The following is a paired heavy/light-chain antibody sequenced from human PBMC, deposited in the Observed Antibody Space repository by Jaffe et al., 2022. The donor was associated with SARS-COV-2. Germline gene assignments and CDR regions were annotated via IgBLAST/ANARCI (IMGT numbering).Light chain of an antibody. CDR1: SSDVGGYNY. V-gene: IGLV2-11*01. CDR2: DVS. Sequence: QSALTQPPSVSGSPGQSVTISCTGTSSDVGGYNYVSWYQQHPGRAPKLLIYDVSKRPSGVPDRFTGSKSGNTASLTISGLQAEDEADFYCCSYAGNSNYVFGVGTKVTVL. J-gene: IGLJ1*01. CDR3: CSYAGNSNYV.
Heavy chain of an antibody. CDR1: GYTFTGYY. CDR3: AVSRIAVAGTVLDS. CDR2: LNPNSGGT. V-gene: IGHV1-2*02. J-gene: IGHJ4*02. Sequence: QVQLVQSGPEVKKPGASVKVSCKASGYTFTGYYMHWVRQAPGQGLEWMGWLNPNSGGTKYAQRFQGRVTTTRDTSISTAYMELSRLRSDDTAVYYCAVSRIAVAGTVLDSWGQGTLVTVSS. D-gene: IGHD6-19*01.